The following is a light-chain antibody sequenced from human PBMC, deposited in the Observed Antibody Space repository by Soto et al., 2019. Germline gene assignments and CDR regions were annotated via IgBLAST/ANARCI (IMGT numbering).Light chain of an antibody. CDR3: TSYTSSSTNYV. Sequence: QSALTQPASVSGSPGQSITISCTGTSSDIGGYNYVSWYQKHPGKAPKLMIYEVSNRPSGVSNRFSGSKSGNTASLTISGLQAEDEADYDCTSYTSSSTNYVFGTGTKLTVL. CDR1: SSDIGGYNY. CDR2: EVS. J-gene: IGLJ1*01. V-gene: IGLV2-14*01.